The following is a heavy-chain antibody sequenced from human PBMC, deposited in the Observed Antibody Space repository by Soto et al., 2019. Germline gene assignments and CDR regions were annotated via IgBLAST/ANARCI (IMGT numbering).Heavy chain of an antibody. D-gene: IGHD3-16*01. V-gene: IGHV1-69*01. J-gene: IGHJ3*01. CDR3: ARLRRDWGDAFDL. CDR1: GGSFGSSA. Sequence: QVQLVQSGADVKKPGSSVKVSCKTSGGSFGSSAIRWVRQAPAQGLEWMGEIIPVFDKANYAQNFQGRLTITADELTGTVFMELSSLTSEDTAVYFCARLRRDWGDAFDLWGLGTFVTVSS. CDR2: IIPVFDKA.